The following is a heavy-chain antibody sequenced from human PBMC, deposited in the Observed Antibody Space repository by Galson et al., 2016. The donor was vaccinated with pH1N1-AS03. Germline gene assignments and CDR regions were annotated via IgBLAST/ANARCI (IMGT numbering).Heavy chain of an antibody. CDR3: GRHLRSSYSMDV. CDR2: IYYNGDT. J-gene: IGHJ6*02. Sequence: ETLSLTCTVSGGSINSYYWSWFRQPPGKGLEWIGQIYYNGDTLYNPSLRGRVTISLDTSMTQFSLRLSSVTVADTAVYYCGRHLRSSYSMDVWGQGTTVTVSS. V-gene: IGHV4-59*08. D-gene: IGHD2-15*01. CDR1: GGSINSYY.